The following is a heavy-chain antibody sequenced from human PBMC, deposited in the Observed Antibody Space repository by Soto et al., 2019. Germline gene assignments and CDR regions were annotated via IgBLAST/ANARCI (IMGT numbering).Heavy chain of an antibody. CDR3: AKVSLGATTITDYYYYGLDV. J-gene: IGHJ6*02. CDR2: INGGGSST. Sequence: PGGSLRLSCAASGFTFTTAWMIWVRQAPGKGLEWVSAINGGGSSTYYADSVKGRVTMSRDNSKNTLYLQMNSLRAEDTAVYYCAKVSLGATTITDYYYYGLDVWGQGTTVTVSS. CDR1: GFTFTTAW. D-gene: IGHD1-26*01. V-gene: IGHV3-23*01.